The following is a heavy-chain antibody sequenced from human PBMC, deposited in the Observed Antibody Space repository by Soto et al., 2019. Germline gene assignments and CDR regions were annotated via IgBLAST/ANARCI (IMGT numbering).Heavy chain of an antibody. V-gene: IGHV4-39*01. CDR1: GGPISSSSYY. J-gene: IGHJ5*02. CDR2: IYYSGST. CDR3: ARRRRDGYNNWFDP. Sequence: SETLSLTCTVSGGPISSSSYYWGWIRQPPGKGLEWIGSIYYSGSTYYNPSLKSRVTISVDTSKNQFSLKLSSVTAADTAVYYCARRRRDGYNNWFDPWGQGTLVTVSS. D-gene: IGHD5-12*01.